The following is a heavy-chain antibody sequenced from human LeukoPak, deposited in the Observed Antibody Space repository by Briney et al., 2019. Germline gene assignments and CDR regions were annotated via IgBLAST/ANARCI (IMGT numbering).Heavy chain of an antibody. CDR3: ARVSGNIQIWPQPFGDGMDV. CDR1: RFTFSSFV. CDR2: ISGSGLRT. D-gene: IGHD3-10*01. Sequence: GGSLTLSCAASRFTFSSFVMGWVRQAPGMGLECVSAISGSGLRTYCADSVKGRFTISREDSKNTLYLQMNNLRADVTAIYYCARVSGNIQIWPQPFGDGMDVWGQGTTVTVSS. J-gene: IGHJ6*02. V-gene: IGHV3-23*01.